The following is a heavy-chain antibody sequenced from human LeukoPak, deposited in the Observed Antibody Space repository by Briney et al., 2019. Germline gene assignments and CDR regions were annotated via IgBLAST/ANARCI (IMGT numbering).Heavy chain of an antibody. CDR3: ARHLLRGQNFDY. V-gene: IGHV3-7*01. Sequence: GGSLRLSCGTSGFTFSDSWMSWSPHAPGQGLEGVASIKDDGSDKYYLDSARGRFTISSDNAEDSLYLQLDDLRAEDTAVFYCARHLLRGQNFDYWGQGTLVTVSS. CDR1: GFTFSDSW. CDR2: IKDDGSDK. J-gene: IGHJ4*02.